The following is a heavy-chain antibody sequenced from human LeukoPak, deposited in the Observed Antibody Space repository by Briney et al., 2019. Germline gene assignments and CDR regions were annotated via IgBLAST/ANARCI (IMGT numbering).Heavy chain of an antibody. D-gene: IGHD5-18*01. CDR3: ARVEDTAMVVDP. J-gene: IGHJ5*02. CDR2: IYHSGST. V-gene: IGHV4-59*12. CDR1: GGSLRNYF. Sequence: SETLSLTCTVSGGSLRNYFWSWIRQPPGRGLEWIGYIYHSGSTYYNPSLKSRVTISVDRSKNQFSLKLSSVTAADTAVYYCARVEDTAMVVDPWGQGTLVTVSS.